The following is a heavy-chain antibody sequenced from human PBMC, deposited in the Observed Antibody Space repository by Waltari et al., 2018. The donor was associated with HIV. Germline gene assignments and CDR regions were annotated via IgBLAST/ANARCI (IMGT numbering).Heavy chain of an antibody. Sequence: EVQLVESGGGLVQPGGSLKLSWAAPGLPFRRYWMSWVRQAPGKGLEGVANIKQDGSEKNYVDSVKGRFTISRDNAKNSLYLQMNSLRVEDTAVYYCARPIGRGQDYWGQGTLVTVSS. V-gene: IGHV3-7*01. CDR3: ARPIGRGQDY. J-gene: IGHJ4*02. CDR2: IKQDGSEK. CDR1: GLPFRRYW.